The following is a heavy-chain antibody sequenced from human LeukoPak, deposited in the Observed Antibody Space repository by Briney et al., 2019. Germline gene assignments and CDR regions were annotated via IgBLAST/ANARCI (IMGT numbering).Heavy chain of an antibody. CDR2: INPTGGSK. J-gene: IGHJ4*02. CDR3: ARESTAFDY. V-gene: IGHV1-46*01. CDR1: VYTLTSYY. Sequence: GASVKVSCKASVYTLTSYYMHWVRQAPEQGLEWMGLINPTGGSKSYAQQFQGRISMSRDTSTSTVYMEMSSLTSEDTALYYCARESTAFDYWGQGTQVTVSS.